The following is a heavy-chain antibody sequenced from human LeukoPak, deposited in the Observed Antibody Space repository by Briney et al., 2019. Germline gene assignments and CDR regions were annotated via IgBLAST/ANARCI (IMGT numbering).Heavy chain of an antibody. CDR1: GITLSNYG. D-gene: IGHD3-22*01. CDR3: AKRGVVIRVILVGFHKQAYYFDS. V-gene: IGHV3-23*01. J-gene: IGHJ4*02. CDR2: ISDSGGRT. Sequence: GGSLRLSCAVSGITLSNYGMSWVRQAPGKGLEWVAGISDSGGRTKYADSVKGRFTISRDNAKNTLYLQMNSLRAEDTAVYFCAKRGVVIRVILVGFHKQAYYFDSWGQGALVTVSS.